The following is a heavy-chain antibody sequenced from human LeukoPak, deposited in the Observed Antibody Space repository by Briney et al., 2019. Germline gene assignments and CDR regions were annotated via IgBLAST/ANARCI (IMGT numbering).Heavy chain of an antibody. CDR2: ISSSSSTI. CDR1: GFTFSSYS. Sequence: GGSLRLSCAASGFTFSSYSMNWVRQAPGKGLEWVSYISSSSSTIYYADSVKGRFTISRDNAKNSLYLQMNSLRAEDTAVYYCASGSRDGYKFGPFFDYWGQGTLVTVSS. J-gene: IGHJ4*02. CDR3: ASGSRDGYKFGPFFDY. V-gene: IGHV3-48*04. D-gene: IGHD5-24*01.